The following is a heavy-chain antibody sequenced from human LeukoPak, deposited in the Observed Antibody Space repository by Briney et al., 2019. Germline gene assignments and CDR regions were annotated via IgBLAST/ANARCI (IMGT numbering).Heavy chain of an antibody. J-gene: IGHJ4*02. CDR2: IYSGGST. CDR1: GLTVSSNY. CDR3: AIIYLIVGATTFDY. D-gene: IGHD1-26*01. V-gene: IGHV3-66*01. Sequence: GGSLRLSCAASGLTVSSNYMNWVRQAPGKGLEWVSVIYSGGSTYYADSVKGRFTISRDNSKNTLYLQMNSLRAEDTAVYYCAIIYLIVGATTFDYWGQGTLVTVSS.